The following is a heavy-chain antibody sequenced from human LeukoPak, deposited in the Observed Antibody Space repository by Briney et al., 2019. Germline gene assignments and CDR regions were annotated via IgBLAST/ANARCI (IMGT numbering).Heavy chain of an antibody. V-gene: IGHV3-23*01. CDR1: GFTFSSYA. Sequence: PGGSLRLSCAASGFTFSSYAMSWVRQAPGKGREGVSAISGSGGSTYYADSVKGWFTISRDNTKNTLYLKMNSLRAEDTAVYYCAKSPGQLLPQNYFDYWGQGTLVTVSS. D-gene: IGHD2-2*01. J-gene: IGHJ4*02. CDR3: AKSPGQLLPQNYFDY. CDR2: ISGSGGST.